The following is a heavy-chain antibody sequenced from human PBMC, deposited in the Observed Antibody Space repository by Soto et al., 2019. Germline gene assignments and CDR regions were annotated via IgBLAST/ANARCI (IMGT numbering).Heavy chain of an antibody. CDR3: ARGASSVTTCDFEL. CDR2: INPGNGNT. J-gene: IGHJ2*01. Sequence: QVQVVQSGAEVKKPGASVKVSCKASGYTFTSYAMHWVRQAPGQRLEWMGWINPGNGNTKNSQKFQGRVTITRDTFASTAYMELSSLRSEDTAVYYCARGASSVTTCDFELGGRGTLVTVSS. V-gene: IGHV1-3*01. CDR1: GYTFTSYA. D-gene: IGHD4-17*01.